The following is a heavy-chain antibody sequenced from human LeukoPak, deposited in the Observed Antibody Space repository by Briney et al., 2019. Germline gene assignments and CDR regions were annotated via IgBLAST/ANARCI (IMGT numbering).Heavy chain of an antibody. J-gene: IGHJ4*02. CDR3: ASTRRAAVAGRFDS. V-gene: IGHV4-4*09. Sequence: SETLSPTCNVSGASMSSNYWSWIRQPPGKGLEWIGYIYHSGNTNYSPSLESRVAMSVDESKNQFSLRVHFVSAADTAVYYCASTRRAAVAGRFDSWGQGTLVTVSS. CDR1: GASMSSNY. CDR2: IYHSGNT. D-gene: IGHD6-19*01.